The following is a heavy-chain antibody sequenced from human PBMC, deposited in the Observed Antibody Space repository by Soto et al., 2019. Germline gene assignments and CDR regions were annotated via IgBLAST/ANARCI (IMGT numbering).Heavy chain of an antibody. J-gene: IGHJ4*02. CDR1: GGSFSGYY. V-gene: IGHV4-34*01. D-gene: IGHD5-18*01. Sequence: SETLSLTCAVYGGSFSGYYWSWIRQPPGKGLEWIGEINHSGSTNYNPSLKSRVTISVDTSKNQFSLKLVSVTAADTAVYYCARGGYSYGLDYWGQGTLVTVSS. CDR3: ARGGYSYGLDY. CDR2: INHSGST.